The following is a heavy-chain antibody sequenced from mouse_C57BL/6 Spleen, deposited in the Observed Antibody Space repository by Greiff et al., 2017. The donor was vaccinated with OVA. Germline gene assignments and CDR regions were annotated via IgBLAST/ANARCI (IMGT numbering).Heavy chain of an antibody. CDR2: IYPGSGST. J-gene: IGHJ2*01. CDR3: ARLAYYSNYFDY. V-gene: IGHV1-55*01. CDR1: GYTFTSYW. D-gene: IGHD2-5*01. Sequence: VQLQQPGAELVKPGASVKMSCKASGYTFTSYWITWVKQRPGQGLEWIGDIYPGSGSTNYNEKFKSKATLTVDTSSSTAYMQLSSLTSEDYAVYYCARLAYYSNYFDYWGQGTTLTVSS.